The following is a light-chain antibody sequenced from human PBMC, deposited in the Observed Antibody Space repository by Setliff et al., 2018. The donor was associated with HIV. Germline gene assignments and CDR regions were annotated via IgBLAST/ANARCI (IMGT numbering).Light chain of an antibody. CDR2: EDD. Sequence: NFMLTQPHSVSESPGKTVTISCTRSVDDIASHYVQWYQQRPGSSPTTVIYEDDERPSGVPDRFSGSIDTSSNSASLTISGLKTEDEADYYCQSYDSSTWVFGGGTKVTV. V-gene: IGLV6-57*01. CDR3: QSYDSSTWV. CDR1: VDDIASHY. J-gene: IGLJ3*02.